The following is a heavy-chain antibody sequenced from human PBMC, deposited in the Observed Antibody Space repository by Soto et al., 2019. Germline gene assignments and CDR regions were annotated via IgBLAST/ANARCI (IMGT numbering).Heavy chain of an antibody. V-gene: IGHV1-18*01. CDR2: ISSYNRHP. CDR3: ARVMAREFGSRSSRPYGLDV. Sequence: QVRLVQSGPEVKKPGASVKGSCKASGYPFISYGVSWVRQAPGPGLEWMGWISSYNRHPNYTQEFQDRVTLTTDTSTTTAYMELRRLRSDDTAVYFCARVMAREFGSRSSRPYGLDVWGQGTTVTVSS. CDR1: GYPFISYG. D-gene: IGHD3-10*01. J-gene: IGHJ6*02.